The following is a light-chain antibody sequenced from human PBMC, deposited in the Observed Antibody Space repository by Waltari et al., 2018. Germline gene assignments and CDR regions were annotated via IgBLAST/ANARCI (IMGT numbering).Light chain of an antibody. J-gene: IGLJ2*01. CDR1: SSNIGNNF. V-gene: IGLV1-51*01. CDR3: ASWDTSLTTYVI. Sequence: QSVLTHPPSVSAAPGQKVSISCSGSSSNIGNNFVSWYQQLPGTAPKLLIYDTDKRPSGIPDRFSGSKSGTSATLGITGLQTGDEADYYCASWDTSLTTYVIFGGGTTLTVL. CDR2: DTD.